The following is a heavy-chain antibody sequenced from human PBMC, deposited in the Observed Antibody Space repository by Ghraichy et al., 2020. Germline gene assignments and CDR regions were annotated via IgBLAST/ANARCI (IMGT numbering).Heavy chain of an antibody. V-gene: IGHV3-43*02. Sequence: GGSLRLSCAASGFSFDVYAMNWVRQAPGKGLEWVSLISGDGVSTYYEDSVKGRFTITRDNSNNFLYLQMNSLRTEDIALYYCAKGQYDKSGYYDYWGQGSLVTVSS. D-gene: IGHD3-22*01. CDR3: AKGQYDKSGYYDY. J-gene: IGHJ4*02. CDR1: GFSFDVYA. CDR2: ISGDGVST.